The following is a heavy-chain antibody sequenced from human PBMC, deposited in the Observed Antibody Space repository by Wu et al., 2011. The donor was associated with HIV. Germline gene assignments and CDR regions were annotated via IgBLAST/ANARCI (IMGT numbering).Heavy chain of an antibody. CDR3: ARDGITMIVVRRAGAFDI. V-gene: IGHV1-18*01. J-gene: IGHJ3*02. CDR1: GYTFTSYG. CDR2: ISAYNGNT. Sequence: VQLVQSGAEVRSLGPSVKVSCKASGYTFTSYGISWVRQAPGQGLEWMGWISAYNGNTNYAQKLQGRVTMTTDTSTSTAYMELRSLRSDDTAVYYCARDGITMIVVRRAGAFDIWGQGTMVTVSS. D-gene: IGHD3-22*01.